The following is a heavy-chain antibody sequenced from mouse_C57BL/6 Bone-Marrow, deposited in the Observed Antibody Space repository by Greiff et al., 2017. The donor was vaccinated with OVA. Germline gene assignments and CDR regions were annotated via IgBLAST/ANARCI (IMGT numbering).Heavy chain of an antibody. CDR2: ISDGGSYT. CDR3: ARDGDYYSNYEGYFDY. V-gene: IGHV5-4*01. CDR1: GFTFSSYA. D-gene: IGHD2-5*01. Sequence: EVKVVESGGGLVKPGGSLKLSCAASGFTFSSYAMSWVRQTPEKRLEWVATISDGGSYTYYPDNVKGRFTISRDNAKNNLYLQMSHLKSEDTAMYYCARDGDYYSNYEGYFDYWGQGTTLTVSS. J-gene: IGHJ2*01.